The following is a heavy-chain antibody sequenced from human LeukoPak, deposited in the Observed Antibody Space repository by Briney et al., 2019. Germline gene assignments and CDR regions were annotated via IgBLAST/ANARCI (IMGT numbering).Heavy chain of an antibody. CDR3: ARGVTAIWGAFDI. Sequence: PSQTLSLTCTVSGGSISGGDYYSSWIRQPPGKGLEWIGYIYYSGITYYNPSLKSRVTISVDTSKNQFSLKLSSVTAADTAVYYCARGVTAIWGAFDIWGQGTMVTVSS. V-gene: IGHV4-30-4*01. CDR1: GGSISGGDYY. J-gene: IGHJ3*02. D-gene: IGHD2-21*02. CDR2: IYYSGIT.